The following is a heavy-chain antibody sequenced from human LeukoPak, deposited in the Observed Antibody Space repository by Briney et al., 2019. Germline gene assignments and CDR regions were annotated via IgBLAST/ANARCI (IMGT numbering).Heavy chain of an antibody. J-gene: IGHJ2*01. CDR2: IYYSGST. Sequence: PSETLSLTCTVSGGSISTTNSYWGWIRQPPGKGLEWIGSIYYSGSTYYNPSLKSRVTISVDTSKNQFSLKLSSVTAADTAVYYCASGGDLYYDILTGTDHWYFDLWGRGTLVTVSS. D-gene: IGHD3-9*01. CDR3: ASGGDLYYDILTGTDHWYFDL. V-gene: IGHV4-39*07. CDR1: GGSISTTNSY.